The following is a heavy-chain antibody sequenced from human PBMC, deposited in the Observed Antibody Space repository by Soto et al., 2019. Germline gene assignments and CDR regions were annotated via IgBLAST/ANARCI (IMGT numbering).Heavy chain of an antibody. J-gene: IGHJ4*02. D-gene: IGHD3-22*01. CDR1: GGSISSSNW. Sequence: WPLCLTCAVSAVSGGSISSSNWWGWVRQSPWKGLEWIGEIHHSGNTNYNPSLKSRVTVLVDRSKNQFFLRLSSVTAADTAVYYCARDVGQDYDSSPTGLFDTWGQGNLVTVYS. CDR3: ARDVGQDYDSSPTGLFDT. CDR2: IHHSGNT. V-gene: IGHV4-4*02.